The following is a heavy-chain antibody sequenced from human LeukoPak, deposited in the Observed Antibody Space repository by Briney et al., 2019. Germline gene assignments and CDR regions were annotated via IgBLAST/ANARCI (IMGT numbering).Heavy chain of an antibody. CDR3: ASPSPGYCSSTSCLPFYY. V-gene: IGHV4-39*07. CDR2: IYYSGST. Sequence: SETLSLTCTVSGGSISSSSYYWGWIRQPPRKGLEWIGSIYYSGSTYYNPSLKSRVTISVDTSKNQFSLKLSSVTAADTAVYYCASPSPGYCSSTSCLPFYYWGQGTLVTVSS. D-gene: IGHD2-2*01. J-gene: IGHJ4*02. CDR1: GGSISSSSYY.